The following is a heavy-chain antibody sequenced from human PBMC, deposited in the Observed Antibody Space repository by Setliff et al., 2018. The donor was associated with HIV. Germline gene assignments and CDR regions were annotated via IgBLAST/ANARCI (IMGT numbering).Heavy chain of an antibody. CDR1: GYSISSGYY. V-gene: IGHV4-38-2*02. CDR2: IYHSGST. J-gene: IGHJ2*01. CDR3: AREYVTRLYWYFDL. Sequence: ETLSLTCTVSGYSISSGYYWGWIRQPPGKGLEWIGSIYHSGSTYYNPSLKSRVTMSVDTSKSQFSLKLSSVTAADTAVYYCAREYVTRLYWYFDLWGRGTLVTVSS. D-gene: IGHD2-8*01.